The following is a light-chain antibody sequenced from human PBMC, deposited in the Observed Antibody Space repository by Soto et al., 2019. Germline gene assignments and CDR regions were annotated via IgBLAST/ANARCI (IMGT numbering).Light chain of an antibody. Sequence: QSVLTQPPSVSAAPGQRVTISCSGSSSNIPNNYVSWYQQLPGTGPKLLIYGNTNRPSGVPDRFSGSKSGTSASLAITGLQAEDEADYYCQSYDSSLSGVEFGGGTKVTVL. CDR3: QSYDSSLSGVE. V-gene: IGLV1-40*01. J-gene: IGLJ2*01. CDR1: SSNIPNNY. CDR2: GNT.